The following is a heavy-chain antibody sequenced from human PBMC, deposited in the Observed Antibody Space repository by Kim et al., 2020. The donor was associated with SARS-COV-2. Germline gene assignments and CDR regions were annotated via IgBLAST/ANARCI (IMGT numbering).Heavy chain of an antibody. J-gene: IGHJ5*02. Sequence: YAVSVKSRIIIKSDTSKNQFSLQLNSVTPEDTAVYYCVREGKRQTSWFDPWGQGTLVTVSS. D-gene: IGHD2-2*01. V-gene: IGHV6-1*01. CDR3: VREGKRQTSWFDP.